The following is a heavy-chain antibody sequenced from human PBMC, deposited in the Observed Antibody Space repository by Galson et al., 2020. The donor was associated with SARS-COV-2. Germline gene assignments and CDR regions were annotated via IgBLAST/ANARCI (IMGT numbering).Heavy chain of an antibody. Sequence: GGSLRLSCAASGFIFSTCWMSWVRQAPGKGLEWVANINQDGNEKYNVDSMKGRFTISRANAKNSLYPQLNSLTAEDTAEYYCARIERERPYYDLWSGFLGGSIPTDDYYYSVDVWGKGTTVAVSS. D-gene: IGHD3-3*01. CDR1: GFIFSTCW. J-gene: IGHJ6*03. CDR3: ARIERERPYYDLWSGFLGGSIPTDDYYYSVDV. CDR2: INQDGNEK. V-gene: IGHV3-7*01.